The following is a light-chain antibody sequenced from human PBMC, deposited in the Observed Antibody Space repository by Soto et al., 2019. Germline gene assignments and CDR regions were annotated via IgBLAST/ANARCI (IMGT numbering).Light chain of an antibody. CDR2: DAS. CDR1: QSVSSY. Sequence: EIVLTQSPATLSLSPGERATLSCRASQSVSSYLAWYQQKPGQAPRLLIYDASNRATGIPARFSGSGSGTDFTLTISSLEPEDFAVYYCQHRPFGPGTKV. CDR3: QHRP. J-gene: IGKJ3*01. V-gene: IGKV3-11*01.